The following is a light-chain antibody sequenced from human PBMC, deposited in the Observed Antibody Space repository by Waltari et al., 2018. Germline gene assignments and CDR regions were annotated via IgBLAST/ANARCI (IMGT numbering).Light chain of an antibody. CDR3: QQRSNWPRT. CDR2: DAS. V-gene: IGKV3-11*01. CDR1: QSIYRY. Sequence: EIVLTQSPATLSLSPGERATLSCRASQSIYRYLGWFQQKPGQAPRLLIHDASIRATGIPVRFSGSGSGTDFTLTISSLEPEDFAVYFCQQRSNWPRTFGQGTRVEIK. J-gene: IGKJ1*01.